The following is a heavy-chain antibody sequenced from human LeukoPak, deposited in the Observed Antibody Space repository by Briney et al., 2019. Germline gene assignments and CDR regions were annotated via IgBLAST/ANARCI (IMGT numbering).Heavy chain of an antibody. J-gene: IGHJ4*02. CDR1: GYSFPTYW. V-gene: IGHV5-51*01. Sequence: GESLKISCKGSGYSFPTYWIGWVRQMPGEGLEWMGIIYPGDSDTRYSPSFQGQVTISADKSTSTAYLQWYSLKASDTAMYYCARLHSSLYLDSWGQGTLVTVSS. D-gene: IGHD2/OR15-2a*01. CDR2: IYPGDSDT. CDR3: ARLHSSLYLDS.